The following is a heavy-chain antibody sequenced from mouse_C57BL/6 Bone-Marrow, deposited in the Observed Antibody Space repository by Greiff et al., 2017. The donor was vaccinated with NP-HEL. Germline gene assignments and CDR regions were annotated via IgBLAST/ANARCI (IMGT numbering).Heavy chain of an antibody. CDR1: GFSLTSYA. CDR3: ASIYYYGSRWFAY. V-gene: IGHV2-9-1*01. J-gene: IGHJ3*01. D-gene: IGHD1-1*01. CDR2: IWTGGGT. Sequence: VQLVESGPGLVAPSQSLSITCTVSGFSLTSYAISWVRQPPGKGLEWLRVIWTGGGTNYNSALKSRLSISKDNSKSQVFLKMNSLQTDDTARYYCASIYYYGSRWFAYWGQGTLVTVSA.